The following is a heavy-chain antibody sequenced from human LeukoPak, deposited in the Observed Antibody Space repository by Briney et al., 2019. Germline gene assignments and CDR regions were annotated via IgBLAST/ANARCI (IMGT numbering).Heavy chain of an antibody. V-gene: IGHV1-8*03. D-gene: IGHD3-3*01. Sequence: ASVKVSCKASGYTFTSYAMNWVRQAPGQGLEWMGWMNPNSGNTGYAQKFQGRVTITRNTSISTAYMELSSLRSEDTAVYYCARIFVDYYYYYMDVWGKGTTVTVSS. CDR1: GYTFTSYA. J-gene: IGHJ6*03. CDR3: ARIFVDYYYYYMDV. CDR2: MNPNSGNT.